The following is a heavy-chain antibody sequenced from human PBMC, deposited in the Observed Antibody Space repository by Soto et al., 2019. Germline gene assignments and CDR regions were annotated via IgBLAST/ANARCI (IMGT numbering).Heavy chain of an antibody. CDR2: ISGSGGST. CDR3: AKEDIVVVPAAIPLTDY. D-gene: IGHD2-2*01. J-gene: IGHJ4*02. Sequence: GGSLRLSCAASGFTFSSYAMSWVRQAPGKGLEWVSAISGSGGSTYYADSVKGRFTISRDNSKNPLYLQMNSLRAEDTAVYYCAKEDIVVVPAAIPLTDYWGQGTLVTVSS. CDR1: GFTFSSYA. V-gene: IGHV3-23*01.